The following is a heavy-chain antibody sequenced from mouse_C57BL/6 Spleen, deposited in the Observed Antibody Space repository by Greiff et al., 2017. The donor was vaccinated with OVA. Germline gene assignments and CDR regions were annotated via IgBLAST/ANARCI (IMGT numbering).Heavy chain of an antibody. J-gene: IGHJ3*01. V-gene: IGHV1-64*01. CDR3: ARDGDYDEGFAY. D-gene: IGHD2-4*01. CDR1: GYTFTSYW. CDR2: IHPNSGST. Sequence: VKLMESGAELVKPGASVKLSCKASGYTFTSYWMHWVKQRPGQGLEWIGMIHPNSGSTNYNEKFKSKATLTVDKSSSTAYMQLSSLTSEDSAVYYCARDGDYDEGFAYWGQGTLVTVSA.